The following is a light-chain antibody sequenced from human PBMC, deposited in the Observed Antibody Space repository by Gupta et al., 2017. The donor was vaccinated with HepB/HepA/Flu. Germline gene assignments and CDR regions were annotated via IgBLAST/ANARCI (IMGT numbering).Light chain of an antibody. CDR2: WNN. V-gene: IGLV1-47*01. CDR3: ASWDDGLAEV. CDR1: SSNIAINY. J-gene: IGLJ2*01. Sequence: QSVLTQPPSASGTTGRTVTISCSGSSSNIAINYVYWYQQVPGTAPKLLIYWNNQRPAGVPDRFSGSKSGTSAFLAISGLRSEDEGDYYCASWDDGLAEVFGGGTKLTVL.